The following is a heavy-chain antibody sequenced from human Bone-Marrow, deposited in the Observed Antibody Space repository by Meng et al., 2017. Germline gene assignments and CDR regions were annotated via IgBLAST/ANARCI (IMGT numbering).Heavy chain of an antibody. CDR2: IKSKTDRETP. J-gene: IGHJ4*02. D-gene: IGHD1-1*01. Sequence: VRLGDDGGGLVRPGWYLRVSCAVSGFTFSNACVSWVRQAPGRGLEWFDRIKSKTDRETPDYGAPVKGRFTISRDDSKNTLYLQMHSLKTEDTAVYYCNWNDFGDYWGQGALVTVSS. CDR3: NWNDFGDY. V-gene: IGHV3-15*01. CDR1: GFTFSNAC.